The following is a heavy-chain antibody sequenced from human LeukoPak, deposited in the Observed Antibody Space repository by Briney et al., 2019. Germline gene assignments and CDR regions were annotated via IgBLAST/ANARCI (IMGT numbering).Heavy chain of an antibody. V-gene: IGHV3-23*01. D-gene: IGHD4/OR15-4a*01. CDR2: ISGDAITT. Sequence: LPGGSLILSCTASGFSFRTYIMAWVRQVPGKGLEWISAISGDAITTYYAVPVKGRFTISRDNFRNTLSLQMDSLRADDSAVYYCAKDASPYSNYAVRWFDSWGQGTLVTVSS. CDR3: AKDASPYSNYAVRWFDS. CDR1: GFSFRTYI. J-gene: IGHJ5*01.